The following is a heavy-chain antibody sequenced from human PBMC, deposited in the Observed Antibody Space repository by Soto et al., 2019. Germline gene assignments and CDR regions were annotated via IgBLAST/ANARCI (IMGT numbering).Heavy chain of an antibody. J-gene: IGHJ5*02. CDR1: GGSISSYY. V-gene: IGHV4-59*01. Sequence: ETLSVTCTVSGGSISSYYWSWIRQPPGKGLEWIGYIYYSGSTNYNPSLKSRVTISVDTSKNQFSLKLSSVTAADTAVYYCARKITIFGVTPSWFDPWGQGTRVTVSS. CDR2: IYYSGST. D-gene: IGHD3-3*01. CDR3: ARKITIFGVTPSWFDP.